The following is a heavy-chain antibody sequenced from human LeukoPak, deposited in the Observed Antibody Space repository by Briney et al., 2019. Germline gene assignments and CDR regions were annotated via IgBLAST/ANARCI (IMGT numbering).Heavy chain of an antibody. Sequence: GGSLRLSCEASGFTFTTYTIHWVRQAPGKGLEYVSAVVGNGGTTYYANSVKGRFTISRDNSKNTVYLQMGSLRAEDTAVYYCARERAFYYDYWGQGALVTVSS. CDR3: ARERAFYYDY. V-gene: IGHV3-64*01. J-gene: IGHJ4*02. CDR2: VVGNGGTT. CDR1: GFTFTTYT.